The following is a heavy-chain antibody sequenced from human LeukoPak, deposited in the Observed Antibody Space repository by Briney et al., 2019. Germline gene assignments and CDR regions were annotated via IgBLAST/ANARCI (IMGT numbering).Heavy chain of an antibody. V-gene: IGHV3-23*01. CDR3: AKCSGGTCYSSLDY. D-gene: IGHD2-15*01. J-gene: IGHJ4*02. CDR1: GFTFSSYA. Sequence: GGSLRLSCAASGFTFSSYAMSWVRQAPGKGLEWVSGISGSGGSTYYADSVKGRFTISRDNSKNTLCLQMNSLRAGDTAVYYCAKCSGGTCYSSLDYWGQGTLVAVSS. CDR2: ISGSGGST.